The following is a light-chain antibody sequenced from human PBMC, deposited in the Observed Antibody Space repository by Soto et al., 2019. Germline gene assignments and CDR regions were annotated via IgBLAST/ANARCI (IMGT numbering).Light chain of an antibody. CDR3: EQDHNWWT. CDR2: GAS. J-gene: IGKJ1*01. Sequence: IVVTQSLAALSLSKRERATLSCRASQSLSSDLAWYQQKVGQAPRLLIYGASTRATGIPARYSGSGSGTEFTLTISSLQSEDFAVYCCEQDHNWWTFGQGTKVDIK. V-gene: IGKV3-15*01. CDR1: QSLSSD.